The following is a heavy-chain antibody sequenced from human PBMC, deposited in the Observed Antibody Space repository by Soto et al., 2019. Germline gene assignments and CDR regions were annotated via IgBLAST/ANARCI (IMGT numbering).Heavy chain of an antibody. D-gene: IGHD6-19*01. Sequence: GGSLRLSCAVSGFTFTNYGINWVRQAPGKGLEWVSSVSKSDYTYYSESVKGRFTISRDNAKNSVSLQMNNLRAEDTAVYYRAREDSIIIPAVADFWGQGTLVTVSS. CDR2: VSKSDYT. V-gene: IGHV3-21*01. J-gene: IGHJ4*02. CDR3: AREDSIIIPAVADF. CDR1: GFTFTNYG.